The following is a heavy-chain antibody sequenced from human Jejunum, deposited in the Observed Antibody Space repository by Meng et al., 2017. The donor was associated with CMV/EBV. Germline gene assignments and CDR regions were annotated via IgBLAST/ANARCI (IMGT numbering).Heavy chain of an antibody. CDR3: ARTGYCAGGRCDKFDY. Sequence: GYTFTTYAMNWVRRAPGHGLGWMGWINPNPGNPTYAKGFKGRFVFSLDPSVSTTYLQISSLKAEDTAVYYCARTGYCAGGRCDKFDYWGQGTLVTVS. D-gene: IGHD2-15*01. J-gene: IGHJ4*02. CDR2: INPNPGNP. CDR1: GYTFTTYA. V-gene: IGHV7-4-1*02.